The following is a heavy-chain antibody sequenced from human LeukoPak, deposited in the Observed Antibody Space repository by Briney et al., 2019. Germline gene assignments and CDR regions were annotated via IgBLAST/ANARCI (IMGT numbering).Heavy chain of an antibody. CDR2: ISSSGSTI. V-gene: IGHV3-48*03. Sequence: QPGGSLRLSCAASGFTFSSCEMNWFRQAPGKGLEWVSYISSSGSTIYYTDSLKGRFTISRDNAKNSLYLQMNSLRAEDTALYYCARFESWSVVVPAAKSGPNYYYGMDVWGQGTTVTVSS. J-gene: IGHJ6*02. D-gene: IGHD2-2*01. CDR1: GFTFSSCE. CDR3: ARFESWSVVVPAAKSGPNYYYGMDV.